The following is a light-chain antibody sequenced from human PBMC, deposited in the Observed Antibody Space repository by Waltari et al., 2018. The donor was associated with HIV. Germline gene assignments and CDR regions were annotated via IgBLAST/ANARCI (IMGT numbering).Light chain of an antibody. Sequence: QSALTQPASVSGSPGQSITFSCTGTRSDVVVLNFVSLYQKHPGKAPRLIIYDVSHRPSGVSGRFSGSKSGNTASLTIAGLQAEDEADDYCTSYASITSWVCVGGTKVTVL. J-gene: IGLJ3*02. CDR3: TSYASITSWV. CDR2: DVS. CDR1: RSDVVVLNF. V-gene: IGLV2-14*03.